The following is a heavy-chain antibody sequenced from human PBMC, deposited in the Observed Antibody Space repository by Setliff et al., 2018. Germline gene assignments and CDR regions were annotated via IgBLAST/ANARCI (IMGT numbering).Heavy chain of an antibody. CDR3: AGGGRYCGGDCYQDDAFDI. D-gene: IGHD2-21*02. Sequence: SETLSLTCEVSGGSFSDYYWSWTRQSPGKGLEWLGDFNRTRKIDYSPSLKSRLTISVDTSKKQFSLHLNSVTAADTAMYYCAGGGRYCGGDCYQDDAFDIWGQGTMVTVSS. V-gene: IGHV4-34*01. CDR1: GGSFSDYY. CDR2: FNRTRKI. J-gene: IGHJ3*02.